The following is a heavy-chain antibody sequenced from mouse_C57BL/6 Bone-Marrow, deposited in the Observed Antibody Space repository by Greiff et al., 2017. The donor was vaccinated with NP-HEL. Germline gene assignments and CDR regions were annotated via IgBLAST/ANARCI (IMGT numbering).Heavy chain of an antibody. V-gene: IGHV1-80*01. CDR1: GYAFSSYW. J-gene: IGHJ3*01. CDR2: IYPGDGDT. Sequence: VQLQQSGAELVKPGASVKISCKASGYAFSSYWMNWVTQRPGKGLEWVGQIYPGDGDTNYNGKFKDKASLTADHASRTAYMQLSSLTSDDSGVYFCARGAYWGQGTLVTVSA. CDR3: ARGAY.